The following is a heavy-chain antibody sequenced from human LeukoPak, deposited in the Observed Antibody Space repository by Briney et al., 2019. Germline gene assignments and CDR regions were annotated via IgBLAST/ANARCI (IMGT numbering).Heavy chain of an antibody. D-gene: IGHD2-2*01. CDR2: INPSGETT. J-gene: IGHJ4*02. Sequence: GASVKVSCKASGYTFTDYYIHWVRQAPGQGLEWMGIINPSGETTSYAQKFQGRVTMTRDTSKNQFSLKLSSVTAADTAVYYCARDKKGTSCYDSWGQGTLVTVSS. V-gene: IGHV1-46*01. CDR1: GYTFTDYY. CDR3: ARDKKGTSCYDS.